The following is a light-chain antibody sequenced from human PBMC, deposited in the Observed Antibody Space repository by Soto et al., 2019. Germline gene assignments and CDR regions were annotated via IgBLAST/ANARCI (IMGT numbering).Light chain of an antibody. J-gene: IGKJ3*01. CDR2: TAA. CDR1: QRITTY. V-gene: IGKV1-39*01. CDR3: QQGKTFPFT. Sequence: IHMTQSPSSLSASVGDRVTITCRASQRITTYLNWYQQKPGKAPKLLISTAATLQGGVPSRFSGSGSGTDFTLTITTLQPEDFATYFCQQGKTFPFTFGPGTKVEVK.